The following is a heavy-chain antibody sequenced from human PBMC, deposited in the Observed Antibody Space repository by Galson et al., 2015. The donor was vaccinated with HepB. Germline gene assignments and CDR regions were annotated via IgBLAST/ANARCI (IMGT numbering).Heavy chain of an antibody. CDR1: GGSIRSYY. V-gene: IGHV4-59*01. CDR3: ASSGAAAWGRFDP. D-gene: IGHD6-13*01. Sequence: SETLSLTCTVSGGSIRSYYWSWIRQPPGKGLEWIGYIYYSGSTNYNPSLNSRVTISVDTSKNQFSLKLSSVAAADTAVYYCASSGAAAWGRFDPWGQGTLVTVSS. CDR2: IYYSGST. J-gene: IGHJ5*02.